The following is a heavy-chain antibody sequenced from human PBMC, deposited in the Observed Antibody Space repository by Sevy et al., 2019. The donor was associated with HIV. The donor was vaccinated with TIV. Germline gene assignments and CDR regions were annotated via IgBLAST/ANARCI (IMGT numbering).Heavy chain of an antibody. CDR3: ATSKDYYDSSGSPFDD. D-gene: IGHD3-22*01. CDR1: GSTVTRLA. Sequence: ASVKVSCKVSGSTVTRLAIHWVRQAPGKGPEWMGSCDPEDGETIYSQKFQGRVTMTEDTSTDTGYMELSSLRSEDTAVYYCATSKDYYDSSGSPFDDWGQGTLVTVSS. V-gene: IGHV1-24*01. J-gene: IGHJ4*02. CDR2: CDPEDGET.